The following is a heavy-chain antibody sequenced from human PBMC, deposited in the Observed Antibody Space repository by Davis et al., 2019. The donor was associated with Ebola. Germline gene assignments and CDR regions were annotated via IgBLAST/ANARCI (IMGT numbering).Heavy chain of an antibody. Sequence: MPSETLSLTCTVSGGSVSNYYWSWIRQSPGKGLEWIGYIYYRGSTNYNPSLKSRVTISVDTSKNQFSLKLSSVTAADTAVYYCARGGLHLGELSLSYYFDYWGQGTLVTVSS. V-gene: IGHV4-59*02. CDR2: IYYRGST. D-gene: IGHD3-16*02. J-gene: IGHJ4*02. CDR3: ARGGLHLGELSLSYYFDY. CDR1: GGSVSNYY.